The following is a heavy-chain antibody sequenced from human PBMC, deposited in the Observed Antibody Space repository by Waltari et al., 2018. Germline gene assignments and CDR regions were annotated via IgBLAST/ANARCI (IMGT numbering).Heavy chain of an antibody. D-gene: IGHD3-16*01. J-gene: IGHJ4*02. CDR1: GYSISSGYY. V-gene: IGHV4-38-2*01. Sequence: QVQLQESGPGLVKPSETLSLTCAVSGYSISSGYYWGWIRQPPGKGLEWIGSIYHSGSTYYNPSLKSRVTISVDTSKNQFSLKLSSVTAADTAVYYCARHSYDYIWVDFDYWGQGTLVTVSS. CDR2: IYHSGST. CDR3: ARHSYDYIWVDFDY.